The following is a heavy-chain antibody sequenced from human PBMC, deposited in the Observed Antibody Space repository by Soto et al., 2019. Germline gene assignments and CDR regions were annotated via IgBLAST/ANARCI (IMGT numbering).Heavy chain of an antibody. CDR3: ARPYGSGRHNYYYYYMDV. V-gene: IGHV1-18*01. J-gene: IGHJ6*03. CDR1: GYTFTSYG. Sequence: ASVKVSCKASGYTFTSYGISWVRQAPGQGLEWMGWISAYNGNTNYAQKLQGRVTMTTDTSTSTAYMELRSLRSDDTAVYYCARPYGSGRHNYYYYYMDVWGKGTTVTVSS. CDR2: ISAYNGNT. D-gene: IGHD3-10*01.